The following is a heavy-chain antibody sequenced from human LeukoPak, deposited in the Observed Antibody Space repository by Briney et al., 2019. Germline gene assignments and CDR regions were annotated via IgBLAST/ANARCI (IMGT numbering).Heavy chain of an antibody. CDR3: ARSIYDSSGYYYY. V-gene: IGHV1-69*13. D-gene: IGHD3-22*01. Sequence: ASVKVSFTASGGTFSIYAISWVRQAPGQGLEWMGGIIPIFGTANYAQKFQGRVTITADESTSTAYMELSSLRSEDTAVYYCARSIYDSSGYYYYWGQGTLVTVSS. CDR2: IIPIFGTA. CDR1: GGTFSIYA. J-gene: IGHJ4*02.